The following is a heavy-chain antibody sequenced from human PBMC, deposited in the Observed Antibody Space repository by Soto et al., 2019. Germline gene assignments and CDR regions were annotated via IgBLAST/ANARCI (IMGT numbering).Heavy chain of an antibody. CDR1: EFTFNRYA. D-gene: IGHD5-12*01. J-gene: IGHJ4*02. Sequence: GGSLRLSCEASEFTFNRYAMTWVRQTPEKGPEWVSTISGSGASTYYSDSVKGRFTISRDNSKNTLYLQMSSLRGEDTAVYYCIRGGYSGSDYWGQGTLVTVSS. CDR2: ISGSGAST. V-gene: IGHV3-23*01. CDR3: IRGGYSGSDY.